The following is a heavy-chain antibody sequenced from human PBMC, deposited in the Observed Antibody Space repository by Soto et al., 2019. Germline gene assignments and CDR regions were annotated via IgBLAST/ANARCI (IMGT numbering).Heavy chain of an antibody. Sequence: SETLSLTCTVSGGSISSYYWSWIRQPPGKGLEWIGYIYYSGSTNYNPSLKSRVTISVDTSKNQFSLKLSSVTAADTAVYYCARLGNYVHYSYYYYMDVSGKGTTVTVTS. D-gene: IGHD1-7*01. CDR1: GGSISSYY. CDR3: ARLGNYVHYSYYYYMDV. J-gene: IGHJ6*03. CDR2: IYYSGST. V-gene: IGHV4-59*08.